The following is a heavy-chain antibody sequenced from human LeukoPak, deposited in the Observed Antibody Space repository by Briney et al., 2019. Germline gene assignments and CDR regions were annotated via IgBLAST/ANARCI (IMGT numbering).Heavy chain of an antibody. Sequence: ASVKVSCKASGYTFTGYYMHWVRQAPGKGLEWMGWINPNSGGTNYAQKFQGRVTLTRATSISTDYTELRRLRTDDTAVYYYARALGYRGYDGIDFWGQGPRVTVSS. CDR2: INPNSGGT. V-gene: IGHV1-2*02. D-gene: IGHD5-12*01. CDR1: GYTFTGYY. J-gene: IGHJ4*02. CDR3: ARALGYRGYDGIDF.